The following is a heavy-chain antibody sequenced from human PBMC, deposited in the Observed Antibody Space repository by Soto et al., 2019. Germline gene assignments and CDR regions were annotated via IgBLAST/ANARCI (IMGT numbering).Heavy chain of an antibody. Sequence: SETMPLTWSVACGSISDRDDYWSWISQPPGKGLEWIGYIYYSGSTYYNSSLKSRVTISVDTSKNHFSLKLSSVTAADTAVYYCARDSGAYGPDYYYGMDVWGQRTTVTVSS. CDR3: ARDSGAYGPDYYYGMDV. CDR1: CGSISDRDDY. V-gene: IGHV4-30-4*01. D-gene: IGHD7-27*01. CDR2: IYYSGST. J-gene: IGHJ6*02.